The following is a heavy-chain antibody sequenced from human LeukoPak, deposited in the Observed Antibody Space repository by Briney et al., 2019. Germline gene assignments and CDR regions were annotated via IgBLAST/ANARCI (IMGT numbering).Heavy chain of an antibody. Sequence: GESLQISCQGSGYSFTSYWIGWVRQMPGKGLEWMGIIYPGDSDTRYSPSFQGQVTISADKSISTAYLQWSSLKASDTAMYYCARFDYYDSSGYPAFDYWGQGTLVTVSS. CDR2: IYPGDSDT. CDR1: GYSFTSYW. J-gene: IGHJ4*02. V-gene: IGHV5-51*01. D-gene: IGHD3-22*01. CDR3: ARFDYYDSSGYPAFDY.